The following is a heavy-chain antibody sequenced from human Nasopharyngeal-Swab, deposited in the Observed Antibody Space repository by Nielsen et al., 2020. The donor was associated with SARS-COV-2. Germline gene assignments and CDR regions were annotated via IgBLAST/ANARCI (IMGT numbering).Heavy chain of an antibody. J-gene: IGHJ4*02. V-gene: IGHV3-30-3*01. D-gene: IGHD3-22*01. CDR2: ISYDGSNK. CDR3: ASTPLDSSGYYYAFHY. Sequence: SRAASGFTFSRYTMHWVRQAPGKGLEWVAVISYDGSNKYYADSVKGRFTISGDISKNTLYLQMNSLRAEDTAVFYCASTPLDSSGYYYAFHYWGRGTLVTVSS. CDR1: GFTFSRYT.